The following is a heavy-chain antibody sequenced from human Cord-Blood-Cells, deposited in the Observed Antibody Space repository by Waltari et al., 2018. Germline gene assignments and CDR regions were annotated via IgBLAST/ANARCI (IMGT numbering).Heavy chain of an antibody. CDR2: IYYSGST. V-gene: IGHV4-39*01. D-gene: IGHD1-26*01. J-gene: IGHJ4*02. Sequence: QLQLQESGPGLVKPSETLSLTCTVSGGSISSSSYYWGWIRQPPGKGLEWIGSIYYSGSTYYNTSLKSRVTISVDTSKNQFSLKLSSVTAADTAVYYCARRGGGSYLDYWGQGTLVTVSS. CDR1: GGSISSSSYY. CDR3: ARRGGGSYLDY.